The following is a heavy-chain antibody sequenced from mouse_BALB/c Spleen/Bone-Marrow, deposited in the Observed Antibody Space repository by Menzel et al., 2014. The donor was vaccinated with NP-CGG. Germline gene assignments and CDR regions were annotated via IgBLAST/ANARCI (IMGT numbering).Heavy chain of an antibody. CDR3: ARWTTVVAKDWYFDV. CDR1: GYSITSDYA. Sequence: EVKLQESGPGLVKPSQSLSLTCTVTGYSITSDYAWNWIQQFPGNQLEWMGYISYSGSTSYNPSLKSRISITRDTSKNQFFLQSNSVTTEDTATYFCARWTTVVAKDWYFDVWGAGTTVTVSS. CDR2: ISYSGST. J-gene: IGHJ1*01. D-gene: IGHD1-1*01. V-gene: IGHV3-2*02.